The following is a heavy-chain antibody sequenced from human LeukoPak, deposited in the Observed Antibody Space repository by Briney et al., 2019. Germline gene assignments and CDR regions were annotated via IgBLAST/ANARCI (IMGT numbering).Heavy chain of an antibody. CDR3: ARVGMVRGAQTLDY. CDR1: GGSISSGGYS. CDR2: IYYSGST. V-gene: IGHV4-30-4*07. D-gene: IGHD3-10*01. Sequence: SETLSLTCAVSGGSISSGGYSWSWIRQPPGKGLEWIGYIYYSGSTYYNPSLKSRVTISVDTSKNQFSLKLSSVTAADTAVYYCARVGMVRGAQTLDYWGQGTLVTVSS. J-gene: IGHJ4*02.